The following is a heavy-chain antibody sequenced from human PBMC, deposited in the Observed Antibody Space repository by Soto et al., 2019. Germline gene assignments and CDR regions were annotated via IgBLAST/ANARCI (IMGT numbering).Heavy chain of an antibody. V-gene: IGHV1-18*01. D-gene: IGHD5-12*01. Sequence: QVQLVQSGAEVKKPGASVKVSCKASGYTFTSYGISWVRQAPGQGREWMGWISAYNGNTNYAQKLQGRVTMTTDTSTSTAYMELRSLRSDDTAVYYCARGSWDIVASKYYYYGMDVWGQGTTVTVSS. J-gene: IGHJ6*02. CDR3: ARGSWDIVASKYYYYGMDV. CDR1: GYTFTSYG. CDR2: ISAYNGNT.